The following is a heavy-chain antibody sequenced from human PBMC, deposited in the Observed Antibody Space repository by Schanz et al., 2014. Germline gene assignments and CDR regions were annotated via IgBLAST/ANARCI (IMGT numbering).Heavy chain of an antibody. Sequence: QVQLVQSGAEVKKPGASVKVSCKASGYTFTSYGISWVRQAPGQGLEWMGVINPSGGSTIYAQKFQGRVTMTRDTSTSTVYMELSSLRSEDTAVYYCARGTRVRTTDFWSGLYYFDYWGQGTLVTVSS. V-gene: IGHV1-46*01. CDR3: ARGTRVRTTDFWSGLYYFDY. D-gene: IGHD3-3*01. J-gene: IGHJ4*02. CDR1: GYTFTSYG. CDR2: INPSGGST.